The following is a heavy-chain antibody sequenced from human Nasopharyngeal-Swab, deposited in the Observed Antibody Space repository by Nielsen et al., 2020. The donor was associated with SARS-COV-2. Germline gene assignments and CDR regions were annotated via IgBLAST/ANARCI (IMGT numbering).Heavy chain of an antibody. CDR2: INHSGST. CDR1: GGSFSGYY. J-gene: IGHJ4*02. Sequence: GSLRLSCAVYGGSFSGYYWSWIRQPPGKGLEWIGEINHSGSTNYNPSLKSRVTISVDTSKNQFSLKLSSVTAADTAVYYCASRNSSGTYYFDYWGQGTLVTVSP. D-gene: IGHD3-22*01. V-gene: IGHV4-34*01. CDR3: ASRNSSGTYYFDY.